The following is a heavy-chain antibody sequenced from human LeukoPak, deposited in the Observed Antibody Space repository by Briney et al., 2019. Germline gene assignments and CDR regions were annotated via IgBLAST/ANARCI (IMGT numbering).Heavy chain of an antibody. Sequence: GGSLRLSCAASGFTFSSYGMHWVRQAPGKGLEWVAVIWYDGSNKYYADSVKGRSTISRDNSKNTLSLQMNSLRPEDTAMYFRAKDRDPYSSGTWDSWGQGALVFVSS. CDR3: AKDRDPYSSGTWDS. J-gene: IGHJ1*01. CDR1: GFTFSSYG. CDR2: IWYDGSNK. V-gene: IGHV3-33*03. D-gene: IGHD3-22*01.